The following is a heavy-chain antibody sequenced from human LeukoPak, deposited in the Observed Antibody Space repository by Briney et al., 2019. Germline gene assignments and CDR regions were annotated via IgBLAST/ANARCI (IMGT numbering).Heavy chain of an antibody. V-gene: IGHV4-4*07. CDR1: GGSISSYY. J-gene: IGHJ4*02. CDR2: IYASGST. CDR3: ARDSNLEYSSSRGLGL. D-gene: IGHD6-6*01. Sequence: PSETLSLTCTVSGGSISSYYWSWIRQPAGKGLEWIGRIYASGSTYYNPSLKSRVTMSVDTSKNQFSLRLTTVTAADTAVYYCARDSNLEYSSSRGLGLWGQGTLVTVSS.